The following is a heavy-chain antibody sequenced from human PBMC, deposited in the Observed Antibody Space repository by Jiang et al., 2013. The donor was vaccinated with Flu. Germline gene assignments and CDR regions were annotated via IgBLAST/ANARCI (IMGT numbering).Heavy chain of an antibody. D-gene: IGHD3-22*01. V-gene: IGHV1-18*01. Sequence: GAEVKKPGASVKVSCKASGYTFTSYGISWVRQAPGQGLEWMGWISAYNGNTNYAQKLQGRVTMTTDTSTSTAYMELRSLRSEDTAVYYCARRPHSTMIVVVTPFDYWGQGTLVTVSS. J-gene: IGHJ4*02. CDR2: ISAYNGNT. CDR1: GYTFTSYG. CDR3: ARRPHSTMIVVVTPFDY.